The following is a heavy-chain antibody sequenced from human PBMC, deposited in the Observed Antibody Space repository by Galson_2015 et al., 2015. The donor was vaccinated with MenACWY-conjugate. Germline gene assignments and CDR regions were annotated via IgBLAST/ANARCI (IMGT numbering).Heavy chain of an antibody. CDR2: IYSGGST. CDR3: ARVVVVAGTHDYFDY. V-gene: IGHV3-66*01. J-gene: IGHJ4*02. CDR1: GFTVSNNY. D-gene: IGHD6-19*01. Sequence: SLRLSCAASGFTVSNNYMSWVRQAPGRGLEWISIIYSGGSTYYADSVKGRFTISRDNYKNTLYLQMNSLRAEDTAVYYCARVVVVAGTHDYFDYWGQGTLVTVSS.